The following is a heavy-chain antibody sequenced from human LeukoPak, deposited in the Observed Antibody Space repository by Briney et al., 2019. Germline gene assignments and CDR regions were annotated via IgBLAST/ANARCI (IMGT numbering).Heavy chain of an antibody. CDR2: IYHSGST. Sequence: KTSETLSLTCTVSGGSISSGGYSWSWIRQPPGKGLEWIGYIYHSGSTYYNPSLKSRVTISVDRSKNQFSLKLSSVTAADTAVYYCARDYYENAFDIWGQGTMVTVSS. J-gene: IGHJ3*02. D-gene: IGHD3-22*01. CDR1: GGSISSGGYS. V-gene: IGHV4-30-2*01. CDR3: ARDYYENAFDI.